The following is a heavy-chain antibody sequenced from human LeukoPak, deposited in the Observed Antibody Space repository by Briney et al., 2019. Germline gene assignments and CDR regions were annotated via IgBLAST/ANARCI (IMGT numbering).Heavy chain of an antibody. CDR3: ARDRGIAAAMDY. J-gene: IGHJ4*02. CDR2: IIPIFGIT. V-gene: IGHV1-69*04. D-gene: IGHD6-13*01. Sequence: GASVKVSCKASGGTFSSYAISWVRQAPGQGLEWMGRIIPIFGITNCAQKFQGRVTITADKSTSTAYMELSSLRSEDTAVYYCARDRGIAAAMDYWGQGTLVTVSS. CDR1: GGTFSSYA.